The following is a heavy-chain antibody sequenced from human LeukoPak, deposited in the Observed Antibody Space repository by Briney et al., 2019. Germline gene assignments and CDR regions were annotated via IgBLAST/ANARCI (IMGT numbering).Heavy chain of an antibody. D-gene: IGHD3-22*01. CDR1: GYTFSIYA. Sequence: PGGSLTLSCAASGYTFSIYAMSWVRQAPGEGLGWVSAISGSGGSTYYADSVKGRFTISRDNSKNTLYLQMNSLRAEDTAVYYCAKGPSIVVAPTLGYFDYWGQGTLVTVSS. CDR2: ISGSGGST. V-gene: IGHV3-23*01. J-gene: IGHJ4*02. CDR3: AKGPSIVVAPTLGYFDY.